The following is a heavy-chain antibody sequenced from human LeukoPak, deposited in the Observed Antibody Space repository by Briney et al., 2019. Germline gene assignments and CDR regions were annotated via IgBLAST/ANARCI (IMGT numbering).Heavy chain of an antibody. CDR3: SRDQTPYY. CDR1: GFTFGDYA. V-gene: IGHV3-49*04. Sequence: GGSLRLSCIASGFTFGDYAMTWVRQAPGKGLEWVGLIIGKVYGGTPEYAASGQGRFTISRDDSKGIAYLQMNSLKTEDTAVYYCSRDQTPYYWGQGTLVTVSS. CDR2: IIGKVYGGTP. J-gene: IGHJ4*02.